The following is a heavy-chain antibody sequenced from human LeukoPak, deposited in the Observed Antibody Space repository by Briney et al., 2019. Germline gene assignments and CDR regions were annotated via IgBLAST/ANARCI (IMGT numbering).Heavy chain of an antibody. CDR2: IHYSGPT. CDR3: ARMGGYSGYATH. J-gene: IGHJ4*02. V-gene: IGHV4-59*08. D-gene: IGHD5-12*01. CDR1: GGSISTYY. Sequence: SETLSLTCTVSGGSISTYYWSWIRQPPGKGLEWIGYIHYSGPTNYNPSLKNRVTISLDTSKNQFSLNLSSVTAADTAVYYCARMGGYSGYATHWGQGTLVTVSS.